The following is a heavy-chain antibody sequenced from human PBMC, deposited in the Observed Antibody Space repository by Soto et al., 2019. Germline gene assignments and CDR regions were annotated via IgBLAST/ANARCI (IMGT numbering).Heavy chain of an antibody. CDR2: IPYDGSRN. Sequence: QVQMVQSGGGVVQPGGSLRLSCAASGFRFRDYIMHWVRQAPGKGLEWVAVIPYDGSRNYYAASVKGRFIISRDNSKSTLYLQMNSLRSDDTALYYCVRQDGGFDLWGQGTLVTVSS. D-gene: IGHD3-10*01. J-gene: IGHJ4*02. CDR3: VRQDGGFDL. CDR1: GFRFRDYI. V-gene: IGHV3-30-3*01.